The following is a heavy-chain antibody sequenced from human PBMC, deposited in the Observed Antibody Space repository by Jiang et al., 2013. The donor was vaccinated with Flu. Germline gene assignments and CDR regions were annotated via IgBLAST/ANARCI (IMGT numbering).Heavy chain of an antibody. J-gene: IGHJ2*01. CDR3: ARGGIAAAL. CDR1: GGSISSYY. D-gene: IGHD6-13*01. Sequence: GPGLVKPSETLSLTCTVSGGSISSYYWSWIRQPPGKGLEWIGYIYYSGSTNYNPSLKSRVTISVDTSKNQFSLKPSSVTAADTAVYYCARGGIAAALWGRGTLVTVSS. V-gene: IGHV4-59*08. CDR2: IYYSGST.